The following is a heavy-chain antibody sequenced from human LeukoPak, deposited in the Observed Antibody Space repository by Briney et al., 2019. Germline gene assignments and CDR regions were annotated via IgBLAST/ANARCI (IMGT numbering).Heavy chain of an antibody. V-gene: IGHV4-61*01. CDR2: IYYSGST. Sequence: SETLSLTCAVYGGSFSSGSYYWSWIRQPPGKGLEWIGYIYYSGSTNYNPSLKSRVTISVDTSKNQFSLKLSSVTAADTAVYYCARETYSSGWYWFDPWGQGTLVTVSS. D-gene: IGHD6-19*01. CDR1: GGSFSSGSYY. J-gene: IGHJ5*02. CDR3: ARETYSSGWYWFDP.